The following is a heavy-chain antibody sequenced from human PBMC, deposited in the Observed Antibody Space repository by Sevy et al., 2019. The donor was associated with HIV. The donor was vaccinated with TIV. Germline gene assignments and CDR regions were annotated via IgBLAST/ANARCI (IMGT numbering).Heavy chain of an antibody. CDR2: VSQSGSA. CDR1: GVSFSDYY. D-gene: IGHD2-15*01. V-gene: IGHV4-34*01. J-gene: IGHJ4*01. CDR3: ARGPLFSPEYCSGGTCPTIDF. Sequence: SETLSLTCAVSGVSFSDYYWAWIRQAPGKGLEWIGEVSQSGSANYNPSLRSRVIMSLEPSKNHVSLKLTSVTPADTAMYYCARGPLFSPEYCSGGTCPTIDFWSQGTLVTVSS.